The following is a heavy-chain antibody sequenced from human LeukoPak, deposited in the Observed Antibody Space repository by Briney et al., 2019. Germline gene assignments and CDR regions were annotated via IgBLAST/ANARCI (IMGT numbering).Heavy chain of an antibody. D-gene: IGHD3-10*01. CDR1: GGSISSDDYY. V-gene: IGHV4-30-4*01. Sequence: PSQTLSLTCTVSGGSISSDDYYWSWIRQPPGKGLEWIGYIYYSGSTYYNPSLKSRITISVDTSKNQFSLKLSSVTAADTAVYYCARVRYGSGPGGTENWFDPWGQGTLVTVSS. J-gene: IGHJ5*02. CDR3: ARVRYGSGPGGTENWFDP. CDR2: IYYSGST.